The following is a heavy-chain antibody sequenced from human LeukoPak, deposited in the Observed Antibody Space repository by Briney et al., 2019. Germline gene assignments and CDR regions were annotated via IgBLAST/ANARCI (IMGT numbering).Heavy chain of an antibody. CDR3: ASNRAYSSSPVDY. CDR2: IYYSGST. V-gene: IGHV4-39*07. Sequence: SETLSLTCTVSGGSISSSSYYWGWIRQPPGKGLEWIGSIYYSGSTYYNPSLKRRVTISVDTSKNQFSLKLSSVTAANTAVYYCASNRAYSSSPVDYWGQGTLVTVSS. J-gene: IGHJ4*02. CDR1: GGSISSSSYY. D-gene: IGHD6-6*01.